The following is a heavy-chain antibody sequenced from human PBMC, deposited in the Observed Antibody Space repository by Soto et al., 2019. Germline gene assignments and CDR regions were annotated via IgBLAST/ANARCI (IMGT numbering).Heavy chain of an antibody. V-gene: IGHV1-3*01. CDR2: INAGNGNT. CDR1: GYTFTSYA. Sequence: ASVKVSCKASGYTFTSYAMHWVRQAPGQRLEWMGWINAGNGNTKYSQKFQGGVTITRDTSASTAYMELSSLRSEDTAVYYCARDGRGYSSSWYSGLFDPWGQGTLVTVSS. D-gene: IGHD6-13*01. CDR3: ARDGRGYSSSWYSGLFDP. J-gene: IGHJ5*02.